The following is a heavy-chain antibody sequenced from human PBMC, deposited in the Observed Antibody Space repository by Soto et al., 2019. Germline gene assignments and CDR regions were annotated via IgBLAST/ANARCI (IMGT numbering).Heavy chain of an antibody. J-gene: IGHJ4*02. Sequence: GGSLRLSCAASGFTFSSYAMHWVRQAPGKGLEWVSYISSSSTYIYYADSVKGRFTISRDNAKNSLYLQMNSLRAEDTAVYYCLIAVAGSFAPDYWGQGTLVTVS. CDR2: ISSSSTYI. V-gene: IGHV3-21*01. CDR1: GFTFSSYA. D-gene: IGHD6-19*01. CDR3: LIAVAGSFAPDY.